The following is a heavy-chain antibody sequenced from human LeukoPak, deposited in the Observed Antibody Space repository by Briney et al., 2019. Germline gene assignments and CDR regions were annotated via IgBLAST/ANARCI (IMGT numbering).Heavy chain of an antibody. CDR3: AKDPCSSTTCYASLNY. Sequence: GGSLRVACAASGFSFSTYGVHWVRQAPGKGLEWVAHIRYDGSNKDYADSAKGRFTISRDNSKNTLYLQMDSLRAGDTAVYYCAKDPCSSTTCYASLNYWGQGTLVTVSS. CDR2: IRYDGSNK. D-gene: IGHD2-2*01. J-gene: IGHJ4*02. CDR1: GFSFSTYG. V-gene: IGHV3-30*02.